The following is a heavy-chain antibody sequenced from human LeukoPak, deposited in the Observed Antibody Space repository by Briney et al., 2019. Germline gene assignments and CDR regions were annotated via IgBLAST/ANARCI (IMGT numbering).Heavy chain of an antibody. D-gene: IGHD2-2*01. CDR3: ARRIRTRGDFDS. CDR2: VNPNSGDP. J-gene: IGHJ4*02. Sequence: ASVKVSCKASGYNFIGHYIHWVRQAPGQGLEWMGWVNPNSGDPNYSPKFKGRVTMTRDTSISTAYMELTSLISDDTAVYYCARRIRTRGDFDSWGQGTLVTVSS. CDR1: GYNFIGHY. V-gene: IGHV1-2*02.